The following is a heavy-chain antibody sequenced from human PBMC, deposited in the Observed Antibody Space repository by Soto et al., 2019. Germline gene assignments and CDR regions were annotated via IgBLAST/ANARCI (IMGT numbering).Heavy chain of an antibody. CDR2: ISGSGGST. Sequence: GGSLRLSCAASGFTFSSYAMSWVRQAPGKGLEWVSGISGSGGSTYYADSVKGRFTISRDNSKNTLYLQMDSLRAEDTAVYYCAKRPGEYCRSTSCPYYFNYWGQGTLVTVSS. CDR3: AKRPGEYCRSTSCPYYFNY. CDR1: GFTFSSYA. J-gene: IGHJ4*02. V-gene: IGHV3-23*01. D-gene: IGHD2-2*01.